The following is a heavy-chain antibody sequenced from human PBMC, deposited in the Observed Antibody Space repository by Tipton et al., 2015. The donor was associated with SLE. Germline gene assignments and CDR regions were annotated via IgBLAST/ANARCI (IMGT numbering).Heavy chain of an antibody. Sequence: SLRLSCAASGFTFTTYWMTWVRQAPGKGLEWVANIKQDGSERYYVDSVKGRFTISRDNAKNSLYLQMNSLRAEDTAVYYCARGNFQHQGYWGQGTLVTVSS. J-gene: IGHJ4*02. D-gene: IGHD2/OR15-2a*01. CDR1: GFTFTTYW. CDR3: ARGNFQHQGY. V-gene: IGHV3-7*04. CDR2: IKQDGSER.